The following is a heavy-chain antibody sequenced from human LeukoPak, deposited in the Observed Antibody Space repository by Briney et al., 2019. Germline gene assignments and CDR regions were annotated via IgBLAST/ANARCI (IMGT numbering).Heavy chain of an antibody. CDR2: IYHSGST. V-gene: IGHV4-38-2*02. CDR1: GYSISSGYY. Sequence: PSETLSLTCTVSGYSISSGYYWGWIRQPPGKGLEWIGSIYHSGSTYYNPSLKSRVTISVDTSKNQFSLKLSSVTAADTAVYYCARDSSVSVLRYFDWSRYYYMDVWGKGTTVTVSS. J-gene: IGHJ6*03. CDR3: ARDSSVSVLRYFDWSRYYYMDV. D-gene: IGHD3-9*01.